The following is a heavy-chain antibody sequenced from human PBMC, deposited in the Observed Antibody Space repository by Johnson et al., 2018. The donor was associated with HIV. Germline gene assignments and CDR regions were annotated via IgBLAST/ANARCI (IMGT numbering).Heavy chain of an antibody. D-gene: IGHD5-18*01. CDR3: ARDCSYGSNDAFDI. Sequence: MLLVESGGGLVQPGGSLRLSCAASGFTFSSYDMHWVRQATGKGLEWVSAIGTAGDTYYPGSVKGRFTISRENAKNSLYLQMNSLRAEDTAVYYCARDCSYGSNDAFDIWGQGTMVTVSS. CDR2: IGTAGDT. J-gene: IGHJ3*02. CDR1: GFTFSSYD. V-gene: IGHV3-13*01.